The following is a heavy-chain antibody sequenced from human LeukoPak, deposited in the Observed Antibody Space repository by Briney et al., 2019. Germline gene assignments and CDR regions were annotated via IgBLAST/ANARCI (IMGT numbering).Heavy chain of an antibody. CDR1: GGSISSSSYY. V-gene: IGHV4-39*01. J-gene: IGHJ4*02. Sequence: SETLSLTCTVSGGSISSSSYYWGWIRQPPGKGLEWIGSIYYSGSTYYNPSLKSRVTISVDTSKNQFSLKLSSVTAADTAVYYCARIPAAIGYSDYWGQGTLVTVSS. CDR2: IYYSGST. D-gene: IGHD2-2*02. CDR3: ARIPAAIGYSDY.